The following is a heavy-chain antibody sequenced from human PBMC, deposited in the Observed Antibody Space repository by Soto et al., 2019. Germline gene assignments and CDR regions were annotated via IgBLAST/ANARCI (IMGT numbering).Heavy chain of an antibody. CDR1: GYSFASYW. J-gene: IGHJ6*02. V-gene: IGHV5-51*01. CDR2: IYPGDSDT. D-gene: IGHD6-6*01. CDR3: ARTRSFTLGFYYDGMDV. Sequence: PGESLKISCQGSGYSFASYWIGWVRQMPGKDLEWMGIIYPGDSDTRNSPSFQGQVTISADKSPRTAYLQWTSLKASDTALYYCARTRSFTLGFYYDGMDVWGQGTTVTVSS.